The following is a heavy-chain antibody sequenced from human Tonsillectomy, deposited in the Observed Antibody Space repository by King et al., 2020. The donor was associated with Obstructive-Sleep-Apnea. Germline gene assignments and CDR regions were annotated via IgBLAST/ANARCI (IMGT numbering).Heavy chain of an antibody. Sequence: VQLVESGGGLVQPGGSLRLSCAASGFTFSSYAMSWVRQAPGKGLEWVSGISGGGGSTYYADSVKGRFTISRDNSKNTLYLQMNSLRAEDTAVYYCANSLDVDIVEPGGYWGKGTLVTVSS. J-gene: IGHJ4*02. D-gene: IGHD5-12*01. CDR1: GFTFSSYA. CDR2: ISGGGGST. V-gene: IGHV3-23*04. CDR3: ANSLDVDIVEPGGY.